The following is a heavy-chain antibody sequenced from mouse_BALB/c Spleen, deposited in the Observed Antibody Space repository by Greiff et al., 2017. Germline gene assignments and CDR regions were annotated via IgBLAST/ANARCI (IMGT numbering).Heavy chain of an antibody. Sequence: EVQLVESGPGLVKPSQSLSLTCTVTGYSITSDYAWNWIRQFPGNKLEWMGYISYSGSTSYNPSLKSRISITRDTSKNQFFLQLNSVTTEDTATYYCARNWPYYYAMDYWGQGTSVTVSS. CDR1: GYSITSDYA. D-gene: IGHD4-1*01. V-gene: IGHV3-2*02. J-gene: IGHJ4*01. CDR2: ISYSGST. CDR3: ARNWPYYYAMDY.